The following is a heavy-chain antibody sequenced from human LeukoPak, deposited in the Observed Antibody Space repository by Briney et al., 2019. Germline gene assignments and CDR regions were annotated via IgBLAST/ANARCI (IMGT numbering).Heavy chain of an antibody. V-gene: IGHV3-74*01. CDR1: GFTFSSFW. D-gene: IGHD4-17*01. Sequence: GGSLRLSCAASGFTFSSFWMHWVRQVPGKGLVWVSGLNSDGSTTGYADSVRGRFTISRDNAKSTLYLQMNSLRAEDTAVYYCARGGYGAHMGWGQGTLVTVSS. CDR2: LNSDGSTT. CDR3: ARGGYGAHMG. J-gene: IGHJ4*02.